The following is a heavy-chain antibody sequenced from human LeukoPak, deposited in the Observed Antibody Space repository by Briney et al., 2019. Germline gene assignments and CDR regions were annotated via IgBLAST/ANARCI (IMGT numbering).Heavy chain of an antibody. Sequence: GGSLRLSCAASGFTFSTYAMSWVRQAPGKGLEWVSVISGSGSSTYYADSVKGRFTISRDNSKNTLYLQMNSLRAEDTAVYYCAREPSGTYWLDYWGQGTLVTVSS. CDR1: GFTFSTYA. V-gene: IGHV3-23*01. J-gene: IGHJ4*02. CDR3: AREPSGTYWLDY. CDR2: ISGSGSST. D-gene: IGHD1-26*01.